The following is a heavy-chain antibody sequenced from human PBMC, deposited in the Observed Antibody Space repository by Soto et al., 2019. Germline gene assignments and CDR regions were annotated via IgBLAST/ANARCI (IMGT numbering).Heavy chain of an antibody. V-gene: IGHV1-2*04. CDR1: GYTFTGYY. J-gene: IGHJ1*01. Sequence: QVQLVQSGAEVKKPGASVKVSCKASGYTFTGYYMHWVRQAPGQGLEWMGWINPNSGGTNYAQKLQGWVTMNRDASISTAYMELSRLRSDDTAVYYCARGSDYYDSSGTAEIWGQGTLITVSS. CDR2: INPNSGGT. CDR3: ARGSDYYDSSGTAEI. D-gene: IGHD3-22*01.